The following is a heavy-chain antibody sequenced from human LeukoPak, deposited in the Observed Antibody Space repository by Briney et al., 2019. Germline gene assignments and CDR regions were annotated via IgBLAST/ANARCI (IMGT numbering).Heavy chain of an antibody. CDR2: ISGYNGDA. Sequence: ASVKVSCKASGYTFTMYGISWVRQAPGQGLEWMAWISGYNGDANHAQNLQGRVTMTKDTSSNTAYMELRSLRSDDTAVYYCVRDAKSRGGDEGYLDYWGPGALVTVSS. CDR3: VRDAKSRGGDEGYLDY. V-gene: IGHV1-18*01. D-gene: IGHD2-21*01. CDR1: GYTFTMYG. J-gene: IGHJ4*02.